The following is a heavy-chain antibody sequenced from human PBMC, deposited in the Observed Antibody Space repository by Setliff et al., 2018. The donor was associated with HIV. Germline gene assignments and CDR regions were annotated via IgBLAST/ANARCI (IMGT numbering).Heavy chain of an antibody. CDR1: GGSISSAAYY. J-gene: IGHJ6*03. Sequence: KAAETLSLTCTVSGGSISSAAYYWSWIRQHPGKGLEWIGHSYYSGSTNYNPSLKSRVTISVDTSKNQFSLKLTSVTAADTAVYYCARDRSHPPYYMDVWGKGTTVTVSS. CDR3: ARDRSHPPYYMDV. V-gene: IGHV4-31*03. CDR2: SYYSGST.